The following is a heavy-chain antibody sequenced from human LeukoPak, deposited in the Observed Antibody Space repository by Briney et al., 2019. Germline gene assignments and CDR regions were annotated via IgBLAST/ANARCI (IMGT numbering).Heavy chain of an antibody. Sequence: GGSLRLSCAASGFTFSNYEMNWVRQAPGKGLEWVSYISSSGNIVYYADSVKGRFTISRDNAKNSMYRVISSLRAEDTAVYYCAGTYPHDYGDYVEYFQYWGQGTLVTVSS. D-gene: IGHD4-17*01. V-gene: IGHV3-48*03. CDR1: GFTFSNYE. CDR3: AGTYPHDYGDYVEYFQY. CDR2: ISSSGNIV. J-gene: IGHJ1*01.